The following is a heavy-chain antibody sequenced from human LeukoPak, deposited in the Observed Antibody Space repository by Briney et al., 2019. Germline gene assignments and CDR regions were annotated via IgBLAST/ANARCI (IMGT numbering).Heavy chain of an antibody. Sequence: SETLSLTCTVSGGSISSSSYYWGWIRQPPGKGLEWIGSIYYSGSTYYNPSLKSRVTISVDTSKNQFSLKLSSVTAADTAVYYCARETTCSSTSCYGGNDYWGQGTLVTVSS. V-gene: IGHV4-39*07. CDR2: IYYSGST. D-gene: IGHD2-2*01. CDR3: ARETTCSSTSCYGGNDY. J-gene: IGHJ4*02. CDR1: GGSISSSSYY.